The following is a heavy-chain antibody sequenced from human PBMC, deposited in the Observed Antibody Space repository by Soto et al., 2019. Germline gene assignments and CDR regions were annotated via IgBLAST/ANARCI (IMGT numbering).Heavy chain of an antibody. CDR2: ISGSGGST. J-gene: IGHJ4*02. Sequence: GGSLRFSCAASGFTFRSYAMSWVRQAPGKGLEWVTAISGSGGSTYYADSVKGRFTISRDNSKNTLYLQMNSLRAEDTAVYYCARPDPRIAAAGTAFDYWGQGTLVTVSS. CDR3: ARPDPRIAAAGTAFDY. D-gene: IGHD6-13*01. CDR1: GFTFRSYA. V-gene: IGHV3-23*01.